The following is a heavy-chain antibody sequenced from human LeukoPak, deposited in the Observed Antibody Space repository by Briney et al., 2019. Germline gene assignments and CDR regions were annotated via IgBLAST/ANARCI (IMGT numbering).Heavy chain of an antibody. Sequence: PSETLSLTCAVYGGSFSGYYWSWIRQPPGKGLEWIGEINHSGSTNYNPSLKSRVTISVDTSKNQFSLKLSSVTAADTAVYYCARYYYDSSGYYPLTYYFDYWGQGTLVTVSS. CDR1: GGSFSGYY. D-gene: IGHD3-22*01. J-gene: IGHJ4*02. V-gene: IGHV4-34*01. CDR3: ARYYYDSSGYYPLTYYFDY. CDR2: INHSGST.